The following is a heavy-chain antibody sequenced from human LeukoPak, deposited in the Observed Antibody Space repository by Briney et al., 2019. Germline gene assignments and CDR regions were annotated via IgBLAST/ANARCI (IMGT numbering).Heavy chain of an antibody. CDR1: GHSISSSSYS. V-gene: IGHV4-39*01. CDR3: ARHIGGPVYNWFDP. Sequence: SETLSLTCTVYGHSISSSSYSWGWIRQPPGKGLEWIGSIYYSGSTYYHPSLKSRVTISVDTSKNQFSLKLSSVTAADTAVYYCARHIGGPVYNWFDPWGQGTLVTVSS. J-gene: IGHJ5*02. CDR2: IYYSGST. D-gene: IGHD3-10*01.